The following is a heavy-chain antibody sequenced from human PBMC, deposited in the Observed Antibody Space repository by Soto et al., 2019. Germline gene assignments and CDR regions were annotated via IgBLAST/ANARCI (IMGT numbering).Heavy chain of an antibody. CDR3: AREGPFSDTRGFYYSFDS. D-gene: IGHD3-22*01. CDR2: INAGNGNT. V-gene: IGHV1-3*01. Sequence: ASVKVSCKPSGYTFTSYAIFWVRQAPGQRLEWMGWINAGNGNTKYSQKFQGRVTITRDTSASTAYMEPSSLRSEDTAVYYCAREGPFSDTRGFYYSFDSWGQGTRVTVSS. CDR1: GYTFTSYA. J-gene: IGHJ4*02.